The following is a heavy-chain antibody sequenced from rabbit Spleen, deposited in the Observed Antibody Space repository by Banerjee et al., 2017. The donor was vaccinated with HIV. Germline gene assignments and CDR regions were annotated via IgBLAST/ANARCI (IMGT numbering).Heavy chain of an antibody. Sequence: QSLEESGGDLVKPGASLTLACTASGFSFSSGDDMCWVRQAPGKGLEWIACIYTGSSGITYYASWAKGRFTISKTSSTTVTLQMTSLTAADTATYFCARRGSGWEVGLWGQGTLVTVS. CDR1: GFSFSSGDD. CDR3: ARRGSGWEVGL. V-gene: IGHV1S40*01. J-gene: IGHJ6*01. D-gene: IGHD4-1*01. CDR2: IYTGSSGIT.